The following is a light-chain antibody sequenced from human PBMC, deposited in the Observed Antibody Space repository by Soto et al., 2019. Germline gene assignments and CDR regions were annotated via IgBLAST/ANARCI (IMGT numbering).Light chain of an antibody. CDR1: SSDVGGYNY. CDR2: EVS. V-gene: IGLV2-14*01. J-gene: IGLJ2*01. CDR3: SSYTSSSTPL. Sequence: QSALTQPASVSGSPGQSITISCTGTSSDVGGYNYVSWYQQHPGKAPKLMIYEVSNRPSGVSNRFSGSKSGNTASLTISGLQAEDEADYYCSSYTSSSTPLFGGGTMVTVL.